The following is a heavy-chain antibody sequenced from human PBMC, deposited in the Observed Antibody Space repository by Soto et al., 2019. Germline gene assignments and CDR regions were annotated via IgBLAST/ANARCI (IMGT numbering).Heavy chain of an antibody. Sequence: GGSLRLSCTASGFTFSSYWMHWVRQATGKGLVWVSRINSDGSSTSYADSVKGRFTISRDNAKNTLYLQMNSLRAEDTAVYYCARLGGYDILTGYYNDYWGQGTLVTVSS. CDR1: GFTFSSYW. CDR2: INSDGSST. V-gene: IGHV3-74*01. D-gene: IGHD3-9*01. J-gene: IGHJ4*02. CDR3: ARLGGYDILTGYYNDY.